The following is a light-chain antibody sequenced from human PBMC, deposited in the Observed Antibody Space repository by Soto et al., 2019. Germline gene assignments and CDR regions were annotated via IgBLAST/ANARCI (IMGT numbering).Light chain of an antibody. CDR1: QSISSW. V-gene: IGKV1-5*03. CDR3: QQYNSYST. J-gene: IGKJ1*01. CDR2: KAS. Sequence: DIQMIQSPSTMSASVGDSFTNTRQASQSISSWLAWYQQKPGKAPNLLIYKASSLESGVPSRLSGSGSGTELTLTISSLQPDDFATYYCQQYNSYSTFGQGTKVDIK.